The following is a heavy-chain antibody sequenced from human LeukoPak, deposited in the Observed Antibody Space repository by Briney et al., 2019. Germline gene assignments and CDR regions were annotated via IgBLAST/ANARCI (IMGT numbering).Heavy chain of an antibody. CDR3: AREGRVSGYDFDC. Sequence: GGSLRLSCAASGFTFTSYWMHWVRQAPGKGLVWVSHINSDGSNTSYTDSVKGRFTISRDNAKNTVYLQMNSLRVEDTAVYYCAREGRVSGYDFDCWGQGTLVTVSS. V-gene: IGHV3-74*01. CDR2: INSDGSNT. J-gene: IGHJ4*02. D-gene: IGHD5-12*01. CDR1: GFTFTSYW.